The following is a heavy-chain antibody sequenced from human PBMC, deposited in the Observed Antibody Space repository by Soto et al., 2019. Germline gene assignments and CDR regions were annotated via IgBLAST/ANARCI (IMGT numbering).Heavy chain of an antibody. CDR1: GFTFNNYA. D-gene: IGHD3-3*01. V-gene: IGHV3-23*01. J-gene: IGHJ4*02. Sequence: GGSLRLSCVASGFTFNNYAMSWVRQAPGKGLEWVSGITGSGGSTYYGDSVKGRFTISRDNSKNTLYLRMNSLRAEDTAVYYCAKGPKYDFWSDFDNWGQGTLVTVSS. CDR2: ITGSGGST. CDR3: AKGPKYDFWSDFDN.